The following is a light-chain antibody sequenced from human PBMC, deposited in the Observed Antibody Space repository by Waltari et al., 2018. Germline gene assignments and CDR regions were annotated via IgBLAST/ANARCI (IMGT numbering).Light chain of an antibody. V-gene: IGKV3-11*01. J-gene: IGKJ4*01. Sequence: EIVLTQSPTTLSLSPGERATLACRASQSVRGYLAWYQQKAGQSPRLLIYDASNRATGIPARFSGRGSGTDFTLTISSLEPEDFAVYYCQQRSNWLALTFGGGTKVEIK. CDR1: QSVRGY. CDR2: DAS. CDR3: QQRSNWLALT.